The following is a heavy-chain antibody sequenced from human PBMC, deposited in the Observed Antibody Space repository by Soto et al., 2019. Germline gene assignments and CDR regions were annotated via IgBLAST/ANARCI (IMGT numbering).Heavy chain of an antibody. D-gene: IGHD2-15*01. CDR2: IVVGSGNT. Sequence: SLKVSCKTSGFTFGNSAVQWVRQARVQRLEWIAWIVVGSGNTNYAQNFQGRLTITRDTSTSTAYMELSSLRAEDTAVYYCAAELYSGGSCCSFDFWGQGTMVTVSS. V-gene: IGHV1-58*01. CDR3: AAELYSGGSCCSFDF. J-gene: IGHJ3*01. CDR1: GFTFGNSA.